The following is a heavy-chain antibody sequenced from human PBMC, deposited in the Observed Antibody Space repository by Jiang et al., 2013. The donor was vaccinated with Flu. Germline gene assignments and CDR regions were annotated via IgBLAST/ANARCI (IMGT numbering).Heavy chain of an antibody. CDR2: LFHWED. Sequence: GLVKPSQTLSLTCTVSDASISSGTSTGAGCGSPPGGTGVAWTYLFHWEDQLXPSLKSRVTISVDTSTSQFSLKLSSVTAADTAAYYCAREFAAYTYGYCSGGGCLADSWGQGTLVTVSS. CDR1: DASISSGTST. J-gene: IGHJ4*02. D-gene: IGHD2-15*01. CDR3: AREFAAYTYGYCSGGGCLADS. V-gene: IGHV4-61*02.